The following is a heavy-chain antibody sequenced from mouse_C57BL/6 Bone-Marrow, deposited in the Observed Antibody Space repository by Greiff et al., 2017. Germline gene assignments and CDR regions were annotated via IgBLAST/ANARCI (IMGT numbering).Heavy chain of an antibody. CDR3: ARRRRQTGAGGYCDV. V-gene: IGHV1-76*01. CDR2: IYPGSGNT. D-gene: IGHD4-1*01. CDR1: GYTFTDYY. Sequence: VQLQQSGAELVRPGASVKLSCKASGYTFTDYYINWVKQRPGQGLEWIARIYPGSGNTYYNEKFKGKATLTAEKSSSTAYMQLSSLTSEDSAVFCGARRRRQTGAGGYCDVWGTGTTVTVSA. J-gene: IGHJ1*03.